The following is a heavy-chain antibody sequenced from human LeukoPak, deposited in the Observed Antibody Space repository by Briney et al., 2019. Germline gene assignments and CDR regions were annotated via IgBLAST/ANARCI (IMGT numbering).Heavy chain of an antibody. Sequence: SETLSLTCTVSGYSISSGYYWGWIRQPPGKGLEWIGSIYHSGSTYYNPSLKSRVTISVDTSKNQFSLKLSSVTAADTAVYYCARDGMRKLAQQTSSRRWDWFDPWGQGTLVTVSS. J-gene: IGHJ5*02. D-gene: IGHD6-6*01. CDR1: GYSISSGYY. CDR3: ARDGMRKLAQQTSSRRWDWFDP. CDR2: IYHSGST. V-gene: IGHV4-38-2*02.